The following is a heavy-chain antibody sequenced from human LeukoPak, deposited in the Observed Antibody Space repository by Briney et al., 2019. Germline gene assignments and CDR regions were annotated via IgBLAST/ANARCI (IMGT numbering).Heavy chain of an antibody. J-gene: IGHJ4*02. CDR1: GGAFSSYA. D-gene: IGHD1-1*01. CDR2: LIPMFRTP. CDR3: ARDSTGTTWQLDY. V-gene: IGHV1-69*01. Sequence: SVKVSCKAAGGAFSSYAFSWVRQAPGQGLEWMGGLIPMFRTPNYAQKFLGRVTITADESTSTAYMELTSLGADDTAVYYCARDSTGTTWQLDYWGQGTLVTVSS.